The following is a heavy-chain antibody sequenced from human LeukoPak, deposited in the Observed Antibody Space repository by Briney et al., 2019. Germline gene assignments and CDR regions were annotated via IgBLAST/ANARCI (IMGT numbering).Heavy chain of an antibody. CDR2: INPNSGGT. Sequence: ASVKVSCKAPGYTFTGYYMHWVRQAPGQGLEWMGWINPNSGGTNYARKFQGRVTMTRDTSISTAYMELSRLRSDDTAVYYCARSLTMIVVVMGYWGQGTLVTVSS. D-gene: IGHD3-22*01. J-gene: IGHJ4*02. CDR3: ARSLTMIVVVMGY. CDR1: GYTFTGYY. V-gene: IGHV1-2*02.